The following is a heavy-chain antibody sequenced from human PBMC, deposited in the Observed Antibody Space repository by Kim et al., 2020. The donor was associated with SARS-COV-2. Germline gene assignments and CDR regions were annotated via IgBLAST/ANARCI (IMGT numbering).Heavy chain of an antibody. J-gene: IGHJ4*02. V-gene: IGHV3-23*01. CDR3: AKGVGTKGKYYNDY. D-gene: IGHD1-26*01. CDR1: GFAFSTYA. Sequence: GGSLRLSCAASGFAFSTYAMTWVRQAPGKGLEWVSGISGSGGSTYYADSVKGRFSISRDSSKNTLHLQMNSLRVEDTAIYYCAKGVGTKGKYYNDYWGQGTLVTVSS. CDR2: ISGSGGST.